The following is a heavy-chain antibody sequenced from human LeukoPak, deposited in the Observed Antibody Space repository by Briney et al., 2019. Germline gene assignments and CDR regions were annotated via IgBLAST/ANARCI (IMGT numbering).Heavy chain of an antibody. V-gene: IGHV4-61*02. CDR1: GGSISSGSYY. D-gene: IGHD6-19*01. J-gene: IGHJ4*02. CDR3: ARARAVAGFPHYFDY. Sequence: SETLSLTCTVSGGSISSGSYYWSWIRQPAGKGLEWIGRIYTSGSTNYNPSLKSRVTISVDASKNQFSLKLSSVTAADTAVYYCARARAVAGFPHYFDYWGQGTLVTVSS. CDR2: IYTSGST.